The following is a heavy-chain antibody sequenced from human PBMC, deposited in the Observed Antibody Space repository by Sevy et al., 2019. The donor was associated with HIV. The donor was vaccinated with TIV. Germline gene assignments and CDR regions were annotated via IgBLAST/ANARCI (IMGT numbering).Heavy chain of an antibody. CDR2: IKRDGSEK. CDR1: GFTFSSYW. CDR3: ARVLYYDFWSGYYSMGFDY. D-gene: IGHD3-3*01. V-gene: IGHV3-7*01. J-gene: IGHJ4*02. Sequence: GGSLRLSCAASGFTFSSYWMSWVRQAPGKGLEWVANIKRDGSEKYYVDSVKGRFTISRDNAKNSLYLQMNSLRAEDTAVYYCARVLYYDFWSGYYSMGFDYWGQGTLVTVSS.